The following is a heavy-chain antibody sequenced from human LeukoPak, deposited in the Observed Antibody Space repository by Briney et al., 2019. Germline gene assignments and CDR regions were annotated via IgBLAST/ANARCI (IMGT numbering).Heavy chain of an antibody. Sequence: GGSLRLSCAASGFTFSSYAMSWVRRAPGMGLEWVSAISGSGGSTYYADSVKGRFTISRDNSKNTLYLQMNSLRAEDTAVYYCATSRGSSWSNFDYWGQGTLVTVSS. CDR2: ISGSGGST. CDR3: ATSRGSSWSNFDY. J-gene: IGHJ4*02. V-gene: IGHV3-23*01. CDR1: GFTFSSYA. D-gene: IGHD6-13*01.